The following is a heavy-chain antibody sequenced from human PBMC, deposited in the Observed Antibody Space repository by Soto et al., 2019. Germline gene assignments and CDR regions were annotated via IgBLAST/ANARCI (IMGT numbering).Heavy chain of an antibody. CDR2: IKSKTDGGTT. CDR1: GFTFSNAW. D-gene: IGHD3-3*01. J-gene: IGHJ6*02. CDR3: TTAYYDFWSGYYWSPFYGMDV. V-gene: IGHV3-15*01. Sequence: EVQLVESGGGLVKPGGSLRLSCAASGFTFSNAWMSWVRQAPGKGLEWVGRIKSKTDGGTTDYAAPVKGRFTISRDDSKNTLYLQMNSLKTEDTAVYYCTTAYYDFWSGYYWSPFYGMDVWGQGTTVTVSS.